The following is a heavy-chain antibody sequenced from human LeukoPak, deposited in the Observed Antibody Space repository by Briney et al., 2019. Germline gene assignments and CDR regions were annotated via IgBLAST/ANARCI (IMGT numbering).Heavy chain of an antibody. V-gene: IGHV3-23*01. J-gene: IGHJ4*02. CDR1: GFTFSSYA. D-gene: IGHD1-26*01. CDR3: AKARGLGIVGAHFDY. Sequence: GGSLRLSCAASGFTFSSYAMSWVRQAPGKGLEWVSAISGSGGSTYYADSVKGRFTISRDNSKNTLYLQMNSLRAEDTAVYYCAKARGLGIVGAHFDYWGQGTLVTVSS. CDR2: ISGSGGST.